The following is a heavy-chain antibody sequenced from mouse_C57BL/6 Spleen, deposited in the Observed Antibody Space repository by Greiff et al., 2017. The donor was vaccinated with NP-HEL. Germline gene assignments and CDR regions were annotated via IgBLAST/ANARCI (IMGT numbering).Heavy chain of an antibody. CDR3: ARSYGSSRYWYLDV. J-gene: IGHJ1*03. V-gene: IGHV1-72*01. CDR2: IDPNGGGT. CDR1: GYTFTSYW. D-gene: IGHD1-1*01. Sequence: QVQLQQPGAELVKPGASVKLSCKASGYTFTSYWMNWVKQRPGRGLEWIGRIDPNGGGTKYNEKFKSKATLTVDKPSSTAYMQGSSLTSEDSAVYYCARSYGSSRYWYLDVWGTGTTVTVSS.